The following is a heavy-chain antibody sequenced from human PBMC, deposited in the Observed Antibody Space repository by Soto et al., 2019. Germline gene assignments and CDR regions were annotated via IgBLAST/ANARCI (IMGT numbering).Heavy chain of an antibody. CDR1: GGTFSSYA. V-gene: IGHV1-69*12. D-gene: IGHD2-15*01. J-gene: IGHJ4*02. CDR3: ARESRYCSGGSCYFLPGIDY. Sequence: QVQLVQSGAEVKKPGSSVKVSCKASGGTFSSYAISWVRQAPGQGLEWMGGIIPIFGTANYAQKFQGRVTITADESTSSAYMELGSRRSEDTAVYYCARESRYCSGGSCYFLPGIDYWGQGTLVTVSS. CDR2: IIPIFGTA.